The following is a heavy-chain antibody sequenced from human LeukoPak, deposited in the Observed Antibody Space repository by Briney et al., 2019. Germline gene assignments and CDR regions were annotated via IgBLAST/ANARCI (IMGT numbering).Heavy chain of an antibody. CDR2: ISSSSSYI. CDR3: ARVDIVVVPAANNYYYYGMDV. V-gene: IGHV3-21*01. CDR1: GFTFSSYS. D-gene: IGHD2-2*01. Sequence: GGSLRLSCAASGFTFSSYSMNWVRQAPGKGLEWVLSISSSSSYIYYADSVKGRFTISRDNAKNSLYLQMNSLRAEDTAVYYCARVDIVVVPAANNYYYYGMDVWGQGTTVTVSS. J-gene: IGHJ6*02.